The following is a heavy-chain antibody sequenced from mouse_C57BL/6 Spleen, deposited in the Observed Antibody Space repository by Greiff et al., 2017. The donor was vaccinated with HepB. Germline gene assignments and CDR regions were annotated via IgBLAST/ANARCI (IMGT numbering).Heavy chain of an antibody. Sequence: QVQLQQSGAELVKPGASVKISCKASGYAFSSYWMNWVKQRPGKGLEWIGQIYPGDGDTNYNGKFKGKATLTADKSSSTAYMQLSSLTSEDSAVYFGARVRYYDYEEAFAYWGQGTLVTVSA. CDR2: IYPGDGDT. CDR3: ARVRYYDYEEAFAY. J-gene: IGHJ3*01. V-gene: IGHV1-80*01. CDR1: GYAFSSYW. D-gene: IGHD2-4*01.